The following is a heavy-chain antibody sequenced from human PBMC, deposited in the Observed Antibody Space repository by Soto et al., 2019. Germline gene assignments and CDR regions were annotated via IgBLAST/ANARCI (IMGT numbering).Heavy chain of an antibody. CDR3: ARGLYSSGWSPDNWFDP. Sequence: PGGSLRLSCAASGFTFSSYGMHWVRQAPGKGLEWVAVIWYDGSNKYYADSVKGRFTISRDSSKNTLYLQMNSLRAEDTAVYYCARGLYSSGWSPDNWFDPWGQGTLVTVSS. D-gene: IGHD6-19*01. V-gene: IGHV3-33*01. J-gene: IGHJ5*02. CDR2: IWYDGSNK. CDR1: GFTFSSYG.